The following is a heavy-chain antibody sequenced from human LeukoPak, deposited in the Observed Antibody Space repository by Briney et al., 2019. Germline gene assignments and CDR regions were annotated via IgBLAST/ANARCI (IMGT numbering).Heavy chain of an antibody. Sequence: SETLSLTCTVSGGSISSGSYYWGWIRQPPGKGLEWIGYIYYNGSTNYNPSLRSRVTMSVDTSKNQFSLKLSSVTAADTAVYYCARGPDGGGYWGQGTLVTVSS. CDR1: GGSISSGSYY. D-gene: IGHD3-16*01. V-gene: IGHV4-61*01. J-gene: IGHJ4*02. CDR2: IYYNGST. CDR3: ARGPDGGGY.